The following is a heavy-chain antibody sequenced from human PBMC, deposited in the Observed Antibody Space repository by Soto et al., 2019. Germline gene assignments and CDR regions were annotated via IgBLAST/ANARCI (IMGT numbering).Heavy chain of an antibody. CDR1: GGSFSGYY. CDR2: INHSGST. D-gene: IGHD5-12*01. CDR3: ARGDDGYDGFDY. V-gene: IGHV4-34*01. J-gene: IGHJ4*02. Sequence: PSETLSLTCAVYGGSFSGYYWSWIRQPPGKGLEWIGEINHSGSTNYAQKLQGRVTMTTDTSTSTAYMELRSLRSDDTAVYYCARGDDGYDGFDYWGQGTLVTVSS.